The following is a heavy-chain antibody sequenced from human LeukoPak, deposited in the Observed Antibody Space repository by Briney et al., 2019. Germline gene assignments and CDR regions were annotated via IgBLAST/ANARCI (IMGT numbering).Heavy chain of an antibody. D-gene: IGHD6-19*01. Sequence: GGSLRLSCAASRFTFSSYAMHWVRQAPGKGLEWVAVISYDGSNKYYADSVKGRFTISRDNSKNTLYLQMNSLRAEDTAVYYCGRDGSSPFAHWGQGTLVTVSS. V-gene: IGHV3-30-3*01. CDR1: RFTFSSYA. CDR2: ISYDGSNK. J-gene: IGHJ4*02. CDR3: GRDGSSPFAH.